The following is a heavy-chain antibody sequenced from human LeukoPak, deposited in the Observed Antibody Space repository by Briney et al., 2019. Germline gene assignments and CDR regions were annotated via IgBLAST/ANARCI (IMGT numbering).Heavy chain of an antibody. D-gene: IGHD3-22*01. CDR1: GFTFSSYS. Sequence: GGSLRLSCAASGFTFSSYSMNWVRQAPGKGLEWVSSISSSSSYIYYADSVKGRFTISRDNSKNTLYLQMNSLRAEDTAVYYCARSADSSGYYEGRDFDYWGQGTLVTVSS. V-gene: IGHV3-21*01. J-gene: IGHJ4*02. CDR3: ARSADSSGYYEGRDFDY. CDR2: ISSSSSYI.